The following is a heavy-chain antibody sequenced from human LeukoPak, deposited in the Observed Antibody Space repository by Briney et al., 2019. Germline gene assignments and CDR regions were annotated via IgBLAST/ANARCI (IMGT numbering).Heavy chain of an antibody. Sequence: SETLSLTCTVSGGSISSYYWSWIRQPPGKGLEWIGYIYYSGSTNYNPSLKSRVTISVDTSKNQFSLKVTSVTAADTAVYYCASPETYYDFWSGYSGVAFDIWGHGTMVTVSS. D-gene: IGHD3-3*01. CDR1: GGSISSYY. CDR2: IYYSGST. J-gene: IGHJ3*02. V-gene: IGHV4-59*08. CDR3: ASPETYYDFWSGYSGVAFDI.